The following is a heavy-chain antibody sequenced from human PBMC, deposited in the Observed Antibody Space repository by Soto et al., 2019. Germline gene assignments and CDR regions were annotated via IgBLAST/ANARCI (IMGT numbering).Heavy chain of an antibody. V-gene: IGHV3-11*04. CDR1: GFTFSDYY. D-gene: IGHD1-26*01. J-gene: IGHJ4*02. CDR3: ARAGGATDYYFDY. CDR2: ISSSGSTI. Sequence: RRLSCAASGFTFSDYYMSWIRQAPGKGLEWVSYISSSGSTIYYADSVKGRFTISRDNAKNSLYLQMNSLRAEDTAVYYCARAGGATDYYFDYWGQGTLVTVSS.